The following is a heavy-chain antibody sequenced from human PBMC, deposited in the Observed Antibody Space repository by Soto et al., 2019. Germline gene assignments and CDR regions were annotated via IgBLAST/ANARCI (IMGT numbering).Heavy chain of an antibody. CDR1: GGSTSSGGYY. CDR2: IYYSGST. CDR3: AIFTTVTTSWFDP. V-gene: IGHV4-31*03. D-gene: IGHD4-17*01. J-gene: IGHJ5*02. Sequence: QVQLQESGPGLVKPSQTLSLTCTVSGGSTSSGGYYWSWIRQHPGKGLEWIGYIYYSGSTYYNPSLKSRVTISLDTSKNQFSLKLSSVTAADTAVYYCAIFTTVTTSWFDPWGQGTLVTVSS.